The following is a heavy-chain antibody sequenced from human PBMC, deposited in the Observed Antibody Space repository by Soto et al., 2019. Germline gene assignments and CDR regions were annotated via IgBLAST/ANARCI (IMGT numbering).Heavy chain of an antibody. Sequence: SETLSLTCTVSGGSISSGGYYWNWIRQHPGKGLEWIGYIYYSGSTYYNPSLKSRVTISVDTSKNQFSLKLSSVTAADTAVYYCVRHAQWIKRAYWGQGSLVTV. CDR1: GGSISSGGYY. V-gene: IGHV4-31*03. CDR3: VRHAQWIKRAY. CDR2: IYYSGST. D-gene: IGHD5-12*01. J-gene: IGHJ4*02.